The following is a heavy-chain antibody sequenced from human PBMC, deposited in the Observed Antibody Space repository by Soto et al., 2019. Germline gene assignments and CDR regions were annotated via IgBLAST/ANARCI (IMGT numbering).Heavy chain of an antibody. CDR2: IYYSGST. CDR1: GGAISSSSYY. Sequence: SETLSLTCTVSGGAISSSSYYWGWFRQPPGNGLEWIGSIYYSGSTYYNPSLKSRVTISVDTSKNQFSLKLPSVTAADTAVYYCARQRLAYYYYGMDVWGQGTTVT. CDR3: ARQRLAYYYYGMDV. D-gene: IGHD6-25*01. J-gene: IGHJ6*02. V-gene: IGHV4-39*01.